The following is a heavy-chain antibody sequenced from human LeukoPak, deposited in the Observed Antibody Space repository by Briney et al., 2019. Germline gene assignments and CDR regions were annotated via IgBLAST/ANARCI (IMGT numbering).Heavy chain of an antibody. CDR3: AREFGFMTTVFHAFDI. CDR1: GGSFSGYY. CDR2: INHSGST. Sequence: SETLSLTCAVYGGSFSGYYWSWIRQPPGKGLEWIGEINHSGSTNYNPSLKSRVTISVDTSKNQFSLKLSSVTAADTAMYYCAREFGFMTTVFHAFDIWGQGTMVTVSS. J-gene: IGHJ3*02. V-gene: IGHV4-34*01. D-gene: IGHD4-17*01.